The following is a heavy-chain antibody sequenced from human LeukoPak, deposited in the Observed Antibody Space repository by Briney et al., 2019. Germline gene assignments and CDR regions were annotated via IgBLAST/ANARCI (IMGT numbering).Heavy chain of an antibody. CDR2: INHSGST. Sequence: SETLSLTCAVYGGSFSGYYWSWIRQPPGKGLEWVGEINHSGSTNYNPSLKSRVTISVDTSKNQFSLKLSSVTAADTAVYYCARGGYSYGHDYWGQGTLVTVSS. CDR1: GGSFSGYY. V-gene: IGHV4-34*01. CDR3: ARGGYSYGHDY. D-gene: IGHD5-18*01. J-gene: IGHJ4*02.